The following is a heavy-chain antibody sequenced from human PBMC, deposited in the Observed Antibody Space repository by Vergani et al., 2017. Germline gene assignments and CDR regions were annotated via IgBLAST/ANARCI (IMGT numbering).Heavy chain of an antibody. CDR1: GFTFNQYG. D-gene: IGHD1-14*01. CDR2: TWYDGNNK. J-gene: IGHJ5*02. CDR3: TGGLPLRYNRLDP. V-gene: IGHV3-33*01. Sequence: QVQLVESGGGVVQPGRSLRLSCAASGFTFNQYGMHWVRQAPGKGLEWVAVTWYDGNNKQYADSVKGRFTISRDNSKSTMYLQMNSLRDEDTGVYYCTGGLPLRYNRLDPWGQGTLVTGSS.